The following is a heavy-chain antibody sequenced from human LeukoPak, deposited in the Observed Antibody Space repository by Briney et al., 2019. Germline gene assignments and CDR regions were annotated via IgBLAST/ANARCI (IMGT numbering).Heavy chain of an antibody. Sequence: PGGSLRLSCIASGFTFSDYWIHWVRQAPGKGLVWVSRINTDGSITNYADSVKGRFSISRDNAKNTLYLQMSSLRAEDTAAYYCARDRGPRTGFMVREAYDYWGQGTLVTVSS. CDR2: INTDGSIT. V-gene: IGHV3-74*01. D-gene: IGHD3-10*01. CDR1: GFTFSDYW. J-gene: IGHJ4*02. CDR3: ARDRGPRTGFMVREAYDY.